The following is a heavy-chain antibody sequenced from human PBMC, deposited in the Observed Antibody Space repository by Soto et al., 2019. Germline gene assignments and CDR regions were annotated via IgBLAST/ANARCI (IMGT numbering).Heavy chain of an antibody. V-gene: IGHV4-31*03. Sequence: SETLSLTCTVSGGSINSGGYYWSWIRQHPGKGLEWIGYIYYSGSTYYNPSLRSRVTISVDTSKNQFSLKLSSVTAADTAVYYCAKGESSSGYFYYYGMDVWGQGTTVTVSS. CDR1: GGSINSGGYY. CDR3: AKGESSSGYFYYYGMDV. J-gene: IGHJ6*02. CDR2: IYYSGST. D-gene: IGHD3-22*01.